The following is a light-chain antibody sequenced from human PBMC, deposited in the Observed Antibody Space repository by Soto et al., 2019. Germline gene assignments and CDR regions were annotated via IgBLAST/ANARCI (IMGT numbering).Light chain of an antibody. CDR1: NSNIGSNT. Sequence: QSVLTQPPSASGTPGQWVPISCSGSNSNIGSNTVSWYQQLPGTAPKLLIYSNNQRPSGVPGRFSGSKSGTSASLAISGLQSEDEADYFCATWDDSLNGWVFGGGTKLTVL. V-gene: IGLV1-44*01. CDR2: SNN. CDR3: ATWDDSLNGWV. J-gene: IGLJ3*02.